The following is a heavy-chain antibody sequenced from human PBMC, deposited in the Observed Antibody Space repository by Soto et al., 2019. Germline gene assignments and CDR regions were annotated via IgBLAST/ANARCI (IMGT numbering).Heavy chain of an antibody. CDR2: IYHSGNT. D-gene: IGHD2-2*02. CDR3: ARARFQVLYGKPYFDS. CDR1: GGSITTGGSY. J-gene: IGHJ4*02. Sequence: QVQLQESGPGLVKPSQTLSLTCTVSGGSITTGGSYWSWIRQHPGKGLEWIGNIYHSGNTYYNPSLRIRLTLSVDTSKNHFSLMVDSVTAADTAVYYCARARFQVLYGKPYFDSWGQGTLVTVSS. V-gene: IGHV4-31*03.